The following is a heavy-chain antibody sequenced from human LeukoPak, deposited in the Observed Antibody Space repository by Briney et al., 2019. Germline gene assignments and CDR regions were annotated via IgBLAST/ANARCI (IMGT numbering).Heavy chain of an antibody. V-gene: IGHV1-3*01. CDR2: INAGNGNT. CDR3: ARGSISGVATIELDFDY. D-gene: IGHD5-12*01. J-gene: IGHJ4*02. CDR1: GYTFTSYA. Sequence: GASVKVSCKASGYTFTSYAMHWVRQAPGQRLEWMGCINAGNGNTKYSQKFQGRVTITRDTSASTAYMELSSLRSEDTAVYYCARGSISGVATIELDFDYWGQGTLVTVSS.